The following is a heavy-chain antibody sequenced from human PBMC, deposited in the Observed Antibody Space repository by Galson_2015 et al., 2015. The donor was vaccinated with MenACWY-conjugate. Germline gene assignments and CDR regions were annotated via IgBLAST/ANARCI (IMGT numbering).Heavy chain of an antibody. D-gene: IGHD3-10*01. Sequence: LRLSCAASGFSFSAYAMTWVRQGPGKGLEWVSTISGSGRTYYADSVKGRFTISRDNSKNTLYLQMNSLRADDTAVYYCAKYTAYVSGSLLTPFDPWGQGTLVTVSS. V-gene: IGHV3-23*01. CDR2: ISGSGRT. J-gene: IGHJ5*02. CDR3: AKYTAYVSGSLLTPFDP. CDR1: GFSFSAYA.